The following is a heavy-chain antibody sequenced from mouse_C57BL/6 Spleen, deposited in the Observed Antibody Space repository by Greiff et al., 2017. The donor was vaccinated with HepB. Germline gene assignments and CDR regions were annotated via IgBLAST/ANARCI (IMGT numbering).Heavy chain of an antibody. J-gene: IGHJ1*03. D-gene: IGHD1-1*01. CDR3: AREGTVVATYRYFDV. CDR2: ISYDGSN. CDR1: GYSITSGYY. V-gene: IGHV3-6*01. Sequence: VQLKESGPGLVKPSQSLSLTCSVTGYSITSGYYWNWIRQFPGNKLEWMGYISYDGSNNYNPSLKNRISITRDTSKNQFFLKLNSVTTEDTATYYCAREGTVVATYRYFDVWGTGTTVTVSS.